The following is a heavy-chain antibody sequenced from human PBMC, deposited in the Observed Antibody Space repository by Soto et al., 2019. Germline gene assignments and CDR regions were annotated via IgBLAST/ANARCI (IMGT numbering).Heavy chain of an antibody. Sequence: EVQLVESRGGLVQPGGSLRLSCAASGFTFTSYSMNWVRQAPGKGLELVSYIRGTTHYADSVKGRFTISRDRARSSLYLQMNSLRADDTDLYYCAIDDSFAFDIWGQGTMVTVS. J-gene: IGHJ3*02. CDR1: GFTFTSYS. V-gene: IGHV3-48*01. CDR2: IRGTT. CDR3: AIDDSFAFDI. D-gene: IGHD2-21*01.